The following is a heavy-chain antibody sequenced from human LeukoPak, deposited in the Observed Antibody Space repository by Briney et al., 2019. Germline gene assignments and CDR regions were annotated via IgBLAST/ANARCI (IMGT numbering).Heavy chain of an antibody. CDR3: AREDAVSSDDAFDL. Sequence: PSVTVSLKCAVYGGWYKDYYWRWTRQPPGKGLEWIGNVYYSGSTYYNAPLNSRVTISVDTSTNQFSLKLSAVTAADTAMYYCAREDAVSSDDAFDLWGQGTMVTVS. CDR2: VYYSGST. CDR1: GGWYKDYY. D-gene: IGHD6-19*01. J-gene: IGHJ3*01. V-gene: IGHV4-34*01.